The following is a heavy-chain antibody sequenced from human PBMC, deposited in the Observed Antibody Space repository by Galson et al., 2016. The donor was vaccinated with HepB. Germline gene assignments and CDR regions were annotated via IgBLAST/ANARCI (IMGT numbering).Heavy chain of an antibody. CDR1: GFTFSSHS. D-gene: IGHD2/OR15-2a*01. V-gene: IGHV3-23*01. Sequence: SLRLSCAASGFTFSSHSMTWVRQAPGQGLEWDSGIRSSGGTTFCEESVKGRFTISRDNSKNTLFLQMSSLRVEDTAVYYCAKERRIGRRNCKLDYWGQGTLVTVSS. CDR2: IRSSGGTT. CDR3: AKERRIGRRNCKLDY. J-gene: IGHJ4*02.